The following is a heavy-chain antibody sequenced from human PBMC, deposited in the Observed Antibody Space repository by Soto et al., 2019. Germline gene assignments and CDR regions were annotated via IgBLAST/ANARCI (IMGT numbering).Heavy chain of an antibody. V-gene: IGHV3-13*01. D-gene: IGHD2-2*01. Sequence: GGSLRLSCAASGFTFSSYDMHWVRQATGKGLEWVSAIGTAGDTYYPGSVKGRFTISRENAKNSLYLQMNSLRAGDTAVYYCARELVVPAAMLLTYYYYYGMDVWGQGTTVTVFS. CDR1: GFTFSSYD. CDR3: ARELVVPAAMLLTYYYYYGMDV. CDR2: IGTAGDT. J-gene: IGHJ6*02.